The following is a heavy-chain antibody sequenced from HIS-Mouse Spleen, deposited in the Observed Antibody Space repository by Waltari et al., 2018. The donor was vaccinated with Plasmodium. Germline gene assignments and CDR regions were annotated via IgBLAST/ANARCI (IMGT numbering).Heavy chain of an antibody. CDR1: GGSFSGYY. Sequence: QVQLQQWGAGLLKPSETLSLTCAVYGGSFSGYYWSWFRQPRGKGLEWIGENNHSGSTHCNPALKSRGAISVDTSKNEVSRRLRSVTAADTAVYYCASSGSGSYYYWGQGTLVTVSS. CDR2: NNHSGST. D-gene: IGHD3-10*01. J-gene: IGHJ4*02. V-gene: IGHV4-34*01. CDR3: ASSGSGSYYY.